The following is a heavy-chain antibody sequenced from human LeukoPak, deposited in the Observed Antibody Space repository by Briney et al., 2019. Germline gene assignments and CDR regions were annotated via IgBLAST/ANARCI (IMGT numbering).Heavy chain of an antibody. Sequence: GGSLRLSCAASGFTFSSYSMNWVRQAPGKGLEWVSYISSSSSTIYYADSVKGRFTISRDNAKNSLYLQMNSLRDEDTAVYYCARDYYDFWSATTGTLNYWGQGTLVTVSS. CDR1: GFTFSSYS. D-gene: IGHD3-3*01. CDR3: ARDYYDFWSATTGTLNY. V-gene: IGHV3-48*02. CDR2: ISSSSSTI. J-gene: IGHJ4*02.